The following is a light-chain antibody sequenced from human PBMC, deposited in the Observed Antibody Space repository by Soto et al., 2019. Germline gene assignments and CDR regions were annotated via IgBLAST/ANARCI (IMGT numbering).Light chain of an antibody. Sequence: EIVMTQSPATLSVSPGERATLSCRASQSVSSNLAWYQQKPGQAPRLLIYGASTRATGIPARFSGSGSGTEFTLTISSLQSEDFAVYYCQQYGSSPSWTFGQGTKVELK. CDR2: GAS. V-gene: IGKV3-15*01. J-gene: IGKJ1*01. CDR3: QQYGSSPSWT. CDR1: QSVSSN.